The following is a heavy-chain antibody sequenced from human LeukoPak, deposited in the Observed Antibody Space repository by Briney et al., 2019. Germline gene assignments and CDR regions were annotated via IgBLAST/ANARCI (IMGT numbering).Heavy chain of an antibody. D-gene: IGHD1-26*01. J-gene: IGHJ4*02. CDR3: ARIYSGSHYS. V-gene: IGHV3-53*01. Sequence: PGRSLRLSCAVSGFTFDDHAMHWVRQAPGKGLEWVSIIYSDGSTYYADSVKGRFTISRDTSKNTLFLQMNSLRAEDTAVYYCARIYSGSHYSWGQGTLVTISS. CDR1: GFTFDDHA. CDR2: IYSDGST.